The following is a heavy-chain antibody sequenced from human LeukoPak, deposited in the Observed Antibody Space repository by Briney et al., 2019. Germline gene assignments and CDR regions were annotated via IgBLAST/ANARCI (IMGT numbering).Heavy chain of an antibody. CDR2: ISGSGATT. D-gene: IGHD5-12*01. CDR1: GSTFSSYA. J-gene: IGHJ4*02. V-gene: IGHV3-23*01. CDR3: ATGEYSGYVGFDY. Sequence: PGGSLRLPCADSGSTFSSYAMSWVRQAPGKGREWVSSISGSGATTHYADSVKGRFTISRDNSKNTLHRQMNSLRVEDTAVYYCATGEYSGYVGFDYWGQGTLVTVSS.